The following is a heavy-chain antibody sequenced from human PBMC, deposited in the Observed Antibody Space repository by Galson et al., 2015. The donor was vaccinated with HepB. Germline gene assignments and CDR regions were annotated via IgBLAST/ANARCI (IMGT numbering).Heavy chain of an antibody. Sequence: SLRLSCAASGFTFSGSEVHWVRQASGKGLEWVGHIRGKPNNYATAYAASVKGRFTISRDDSETTAYLQMSTLRTEDTAVYYCFGEGGYWGQGTLVTVSS. CDR2: IRGKPNNYAT. CDR3: FGEGGY. V-gene: IGHV3-73*01. D-gene: IGHD3-3*01. CDR1: GFTFSGSE. J-gene: IGHJ4*02.